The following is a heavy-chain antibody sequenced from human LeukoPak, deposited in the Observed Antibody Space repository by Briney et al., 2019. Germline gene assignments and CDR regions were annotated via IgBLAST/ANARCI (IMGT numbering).Heavy chain of an antibody. CDR3: ARDYCSGVTCYSGY. Sequence: GGSLRLSCAASGFTFSSYWMSWVRQAPGKGLEWMANIKQDGSEKYYVDSVKGRFTISRDNAKNSLYLQMNSLRAEDTAVYYCARDYCSGVTCYSGYWGQGTLVTVSS. CDR2: IKQDGSEK. J-gene: IGHJ4*02. V-gene: IGHV3-7*05. CDR1: GFTFSSYW. D-gene: IGHD2-15*01.